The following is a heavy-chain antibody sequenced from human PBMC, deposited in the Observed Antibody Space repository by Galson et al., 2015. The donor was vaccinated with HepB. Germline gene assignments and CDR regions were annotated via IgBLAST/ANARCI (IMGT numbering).Heavy chain of an antibody. CDR1: GYSFTSYW. CDR3: ARLGWLSGSYYDGDDAFDI. J-gene: IGHJ3*02. CDR2: IYPGDSDT. V-gene: IGHV5-51*01. D-gene: IGHD1-26*01. Sequence: QSGAEVKKPGESLKISCKGSGYSFTSYWIGWVRLMPGKGLEWMGIIYPGDSDTRYSPSFQGQVTISADKSISTAYLQWSSLKASDTAMYYCARLGWLSGSYYDGDDAFDIWGQGTMVTVSS.